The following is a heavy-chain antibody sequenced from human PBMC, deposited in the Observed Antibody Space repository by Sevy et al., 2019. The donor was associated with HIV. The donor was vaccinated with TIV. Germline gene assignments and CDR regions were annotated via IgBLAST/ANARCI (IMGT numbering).Heavy chain of an antibody. V-gene: IGHV1-18*04. Sequence: ASVKVSCKASGYTFTSYGISWVRQAPGQGLEWMGWISAYNGNTNYAQKLQGRVTMTTDTSTRTAYMELRSLRSDDTAVYYCARDIPYCSSTSCYTDYWGQGTLVTVSS. CDR3: ARDIPYCSSTSCYTDY. CDR1: GYTFTSYG. J-gene: IGHJ4*02. D-gene: IGHD2-2*02. CDR2: ISAYNGNT.